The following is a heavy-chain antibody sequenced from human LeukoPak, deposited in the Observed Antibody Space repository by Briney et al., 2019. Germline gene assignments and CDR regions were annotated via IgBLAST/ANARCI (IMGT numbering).Heavy chain of an antibody. CDR3: AKAVSIVGANDAFDI. D-gene: IGHD1-26*01. J-gene: IGHJ3*02. Sequence: GGSLRLSCAASGFTFSSYAMSWVRQAPGKGLEWVSAISGSGGSTYYADSVKGRFTISGDNSKNTLYLQMNSLRAEDTAVYYCAKAVSIVGANDAFDIWGQGTMVTVSS. V-gene: IGHV3-23*01. CDR1: GFTFSSYA. CDR2: ISGSGGST.